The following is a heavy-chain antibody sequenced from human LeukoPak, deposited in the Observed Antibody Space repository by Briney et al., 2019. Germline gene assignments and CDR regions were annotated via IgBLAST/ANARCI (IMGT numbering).Heavy chain of an antibody. CDR2: IKQDGSEK. J-gene: IGHJ6*02. V-gene: IGHV3-7*01. CDR3: ARLHPYSSSWHYYYYGMDV. CDR1: GFTFSSYW. D-gene: IGHD6-13*01. Sequence: GGSLRLSCAASGFTFSSYWMNWVRQAPGKGLEWVANIKQDGSEKYYVDSVKGRFTISRDNAKNSLYLQMNSLRAEDTAVYYCARLHPYSSSWHYYYYGMDVWGQGTTVTVSS.